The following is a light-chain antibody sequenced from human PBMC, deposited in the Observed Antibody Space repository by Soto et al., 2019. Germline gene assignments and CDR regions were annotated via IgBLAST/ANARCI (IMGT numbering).Light chain of an antibody. CDR2: EVG. J-gene: IGLJ1*01. CDR3: SSYTSSSIDYV. Sequence: QSVLTQPASVSGSPGQSITISCTGTSSDVGGYNYVSWYQQHPGKAPKLMIYEVGNRPSGVSNRFSGSKSGNTASLTISGLQAKDEADYYCSSYTSSSIDYVFGTGTKVTVL. V-gene: IGLV2-14*01. CDR1: SSDVGGYNY.